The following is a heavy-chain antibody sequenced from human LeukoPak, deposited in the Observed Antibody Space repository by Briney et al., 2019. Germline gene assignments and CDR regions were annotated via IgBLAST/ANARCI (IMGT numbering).Heavy chain of an antibody. V-gene: IGHV1-69*06. J-gene: IGHJ4*02. CDR1: GGTSSSYA. CDR3: ARGVGERGGWDFDY. D-gene: IGHD2-21*01. CDR2: IIPIFGTA. Sequence: ASVKVSCKASGGTSSSYAISWVRQAPGQGLEWMGGIIPIFGTANYAQKFQGRVTITADKSTSTTYMELSSLRSEDTAVYYCARGVGERGGWDFDYWGQGTLVTVSS.